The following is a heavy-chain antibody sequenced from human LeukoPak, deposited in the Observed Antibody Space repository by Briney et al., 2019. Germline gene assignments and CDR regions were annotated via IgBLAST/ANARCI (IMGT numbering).Heavy chain of an antibody. CDR3: ARERYSGYYFDC. CDR2: ISTGGSII. Sequence: GGSLRLSCAASGFTFSNFEMNWVRQAPGKGLEWASYISTGGSIIHYADSVKGRFTISRDNAKNSLYLEMNSLRAEDTAIYYCARERYSGYYFDCWGQGTLVTVSS. CDR1: GFTFSNFE. J-gene: IGHJ4*02. D-gene: IGHD5-18*01. V-gene: IGHV3-48*03.